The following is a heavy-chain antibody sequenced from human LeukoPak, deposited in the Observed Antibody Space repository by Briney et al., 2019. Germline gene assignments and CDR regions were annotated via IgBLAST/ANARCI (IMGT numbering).Heavy chain of an antibody. CDR3: ARVVGSWYFQH. J-gene: IGHJ1*01. V-gene: IGHV3-9*01. CDR1: GFTFDDYA. D-gene: IGHD6-13*01. CDR2: ISWNSGSI. Sequence: PGGSLRLSCAASGFTFDDYAMHWVRQAPGKGLEWVSGISWNSGSIGYVDSVKGRFTISRDNAKNSLYLQMNSLRAEDTAVYYCARVVGSWYFQHWGQGTLVTVSS.